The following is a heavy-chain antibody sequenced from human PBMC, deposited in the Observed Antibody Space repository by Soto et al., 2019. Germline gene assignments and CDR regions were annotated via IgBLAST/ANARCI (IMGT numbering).Heavy chain of an antibody. Sequence: SETLSLTCTVSGGSVSSVTHYWRWIRQPPGKRLEWIGFIYSSGSTNYNPSLKSRVTMSVDTSKNQFSLKLRSVIVADTAVYHCARFVRSCSGTTCYTRADVWGQGTTVTVSS. D-gene: IGHD2-2*02. J-gene: IGHJ6*02. CDR1: GGSVSSVTHY. CDR3: ARFVRSCSGTTCYTRADV. V-gene: IGHV4-61*01. CDR2: IYSSGST.